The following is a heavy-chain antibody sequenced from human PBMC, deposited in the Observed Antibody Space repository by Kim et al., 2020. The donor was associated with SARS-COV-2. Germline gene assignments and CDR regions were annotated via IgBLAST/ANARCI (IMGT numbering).Heavy chain of an antibody. D-gene: IGHD1-26*01. CDR2: ISGSGGST. CDR3: AKDIRADGIVGAAHY. CDR1: GFTFSSYA. J-gene: IGHJ4*02. Sequence: GGSLRLSCAASGFTFSSYAMTWVRQAPGKGLEWVSAISGSGGSTYYADSVKGRFTISRDNSKNTVYLQMNSLRAEDTAVYYCAKDIRADGIVGAAHYWVQGHLVTVST. V-gene: IGHV3-23*01.